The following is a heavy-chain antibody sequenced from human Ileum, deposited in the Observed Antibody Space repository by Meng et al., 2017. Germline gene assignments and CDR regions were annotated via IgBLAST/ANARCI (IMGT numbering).Heavy chain of an antibody. D-gene: IGHD3-22*01. J-gene: IGHJ4*02. V-gene: IGHV3-30-3*01. CDR1: VFTFSSYA. CDR3: ARGLPYYDSTDYYRLDY. Sequence: QVHLVESGGGVVQPGRFLRLSCASSVFTFSSYAVHWVRQAPGRGLEWVAVISFDGSNKYYIDSVKDRFTISRDNSKNTVFLQMGSLRAEDTALYYCARGLPYYDSTDYYRLDYWGQGTLVTVSS. CDR2: ISFDGSNK.